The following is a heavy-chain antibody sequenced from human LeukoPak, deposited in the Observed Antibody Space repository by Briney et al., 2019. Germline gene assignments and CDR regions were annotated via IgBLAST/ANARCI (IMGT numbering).Heavy chain of an antibody. D-gene: IGHD2-2*03. J-gene: IGHJ5*02. Sequence: PSETLSLTCTVSGGSISSYYWTWIPQPPGKGLEWIGYIYYSGSTKYNPSLKSRVTMSVDTSKNRFSLKLSSVTAADTAVYYCARHRGYCSSTSCSYNWFDPWGQGTLVTVSS. CDR1: GGSISSYY. CDR3: ARHRGYCSSTSCSYNWFDP. CDR2: IYYSGST. V-gene: IGHV4-59*08.